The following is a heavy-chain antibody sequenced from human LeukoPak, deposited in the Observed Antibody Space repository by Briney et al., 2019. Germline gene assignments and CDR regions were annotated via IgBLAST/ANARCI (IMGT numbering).Heavy chain of an antibody. V-gene: IGHV4-30-4*08. J-gene: IGHJ4*02. D-gene: IGHD6-19*01. CDR3: ARHAKQWLVDY. Sequence: SETLSLTCTVSGGSISSGDYYWSWIRQPPGKGLEWIGYIYYSGSTYYNPSLKSRVTISVDTSKNQFSLKLSSVTAADTAVYYCARHAKQWLVDYWGQGTLVTVSS. CDR2: IYYSGST. CDR1: GGSISSGDYY.